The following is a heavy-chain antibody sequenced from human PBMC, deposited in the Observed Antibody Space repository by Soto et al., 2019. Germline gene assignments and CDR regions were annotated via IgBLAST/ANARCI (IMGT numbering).Heavy chain of an antibody. CDR3: ATGWVRDIVVVVAGGYDAFDI. D-gene: IGHD2-15*01. J-gene: IGHJ3*02. CDR2: IKQDGSEK. CDR1: GFTFSSYW. V-gene: IGHV3-7*01. Sequence: PGGSLRLSCAASGFTFSSYWMSWVRQAPGKGLEWVANIKQDGSEKYYVDSVKGRFTISRDNAKNSLYLQMNSLRAEDTAVYYCATGWVRDIVVVVAGGYDAFDIWGQGTMVTVSS.